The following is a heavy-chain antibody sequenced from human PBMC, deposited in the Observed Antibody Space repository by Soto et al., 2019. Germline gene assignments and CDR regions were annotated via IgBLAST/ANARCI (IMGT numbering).Heavy chain of an antibody. CDR2: IYASDST. Sequence: EVQLVESGGNLVQPGGSLRLSCAASGFTVSDNFMTWVRQAPGKGLEWVSVIYASDSTYYAYSVKGRFTISRANSKDTLYLQMNSLRAADTSVYYCATVWNGGGVFEDWCPGTLVTVSS. CDR3: ATVWNGGGVFED. V-gene: IGHV3-66*01. CDR1: GFTVSDNF. J-gene: IGHJ4*02. D-gene: IGHD1-1*01.